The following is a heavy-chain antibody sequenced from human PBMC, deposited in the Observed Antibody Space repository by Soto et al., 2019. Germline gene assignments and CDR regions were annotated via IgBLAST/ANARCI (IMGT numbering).Heavy chain of an antibody. J-gene: IGHJ4*02. D-gene: IGHD3-10*01. CDR3: ARSRITMVRGVIHDY. V-gene: IGHV4-34*01. Sequence: QVQLQQWGAGLLKPSETLSLTCAVYGGSFSGYYWSWIRQPPGKGLEWIWEINHSGSTNYNPSLQSRVTISVDTSKNQVSLKLSSVTAADTAVYYCARSRITMVRGVIHDYWGQGTLVTVSS. CDR2: INHSGST. CDR1: GGSFSGYY.